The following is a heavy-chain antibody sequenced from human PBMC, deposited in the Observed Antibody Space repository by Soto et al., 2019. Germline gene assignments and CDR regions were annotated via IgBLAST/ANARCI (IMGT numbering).Heavy chain of an antibody. V-gene: IGHV4-39*01. D-gene: IGHD1-26*01. CDR1: GGSISSSSYY. CDR2: IYYSGST. J-gene: IGHJ5*02. CDR3: ARPSGSYHPDWFDP. Sequence: QLQLQESGPGLVKPSETLSLTCTVSGGSISSSSYYWGWIRQPPGKGLEWIGSIYYSGSTYYNPSLKSRVTISVDTSKNQFSLKLSSVTAADTAVYYCARPSGSYHPDWFDPWGQGTLVTVSS.